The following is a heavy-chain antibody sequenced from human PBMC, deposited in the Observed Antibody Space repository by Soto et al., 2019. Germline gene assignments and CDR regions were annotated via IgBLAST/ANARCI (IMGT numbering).Heavy chain of an antibody. CDR3: ARVLGNDAFDI. V-gene: IGHV4-39*01. J-gene: IGHJ3*02. CDR1: GGSISSSSYY. CDR2: IYYSGST. Sequence: SETLSLTCTVSGGSISSSSYYWGWIRQPPGKGLEWIGSIYYSGSTYYNPSLKSRVTISVDTSKNQFSLKLSSVTAADTAVYYCARVLGNDAFDIWGQGTMVTVSS. D-gene: IGHD3-3*02.